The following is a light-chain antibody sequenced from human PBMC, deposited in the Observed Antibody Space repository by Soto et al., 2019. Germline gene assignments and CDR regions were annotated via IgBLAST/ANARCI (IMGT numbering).Light chain of an antibody. J-gene: IGKJ2*01. Sequence: ETVMTQSPATLSVSPGERATLSCRASQSVRSNVAWYQQKSGQAPRLLIYGASTRATGIPARFSGSGSGTEFTPTISSLQSEDFALYYCQQYNNWPPEYTFGQGTKLEIK. CDR2: GAS. CDR3: QQYNNWPPEYT. V-gene: IGKV3-15*01. CDR1: QSVRSN.